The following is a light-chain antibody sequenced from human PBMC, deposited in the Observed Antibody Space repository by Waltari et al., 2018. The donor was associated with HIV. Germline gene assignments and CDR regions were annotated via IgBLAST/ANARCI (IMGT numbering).Light chain of an antibody. CDR1: QSLVYRDGNTY. CDR3: MQGTHWPT. CDR2: KVS. Sequence: DVVMTQSPLSLPVTLGQPASISCRSSQSLVYRDGNTYLNWLQQRPGQSPRRLIYKVSNRDSGVPDRFSGSGSGTDFTLKISRVEAEDVGVYYCMQGTHWPTFGPGTKVDIK. V-gene: IGKV2-30*01. J-gene: IGKJ3*01.